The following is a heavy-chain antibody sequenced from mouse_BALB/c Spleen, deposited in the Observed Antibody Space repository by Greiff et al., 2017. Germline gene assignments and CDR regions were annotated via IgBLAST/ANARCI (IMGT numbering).Heavy chain of an antibody. CDR3: ARTTMSTTTWFAY. V-gene: IGHV5-12-2*01. D-gene: IGHD2-4*01. J-gene: IGHJ3*01. Sequence: EVKLLESGGGLVQPGGSLKLSCAASGFTFSSYTMSWVRQTPEKRLEWVAYISNGGGSTYYPDTVKGRFTISRDNAKNTLYLQMSSLKSEDTAMYYCARTTMSTTTWFAYWGQGTLVTVSA. CDR1: GFTFSSYT. CDR2: ISNGGGST.